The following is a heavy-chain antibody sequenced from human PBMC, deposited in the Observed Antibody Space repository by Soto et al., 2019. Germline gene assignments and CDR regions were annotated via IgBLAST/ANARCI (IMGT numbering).Heavy chain of an antibody. CDR2: IYYTGTS. J-gene: IGHJ4*02. D-gene: IGHD3-3*01. CDR3: ARLGGYYQAFDN. CDR1: GGSIRNNY. V-gene: IGHV4-59*08. Sequence: SETLSLTCTVSGGSIRNNYWSWIRQPPGKGLEWVGYIYYTGTSKYNPSLKSRVTISVDSSKNQFSLKLDSVTAADTAVYYCARLGGYYQAFDNWGQGTLVTVSA.